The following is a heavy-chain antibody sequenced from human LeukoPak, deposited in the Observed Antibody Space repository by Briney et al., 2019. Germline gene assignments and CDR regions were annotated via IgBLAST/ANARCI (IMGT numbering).Heavy chain of an antibody. V-gene: IGHV4-39*01. Sequence: SETLSLTCTVSGGSISSSYYYWGWIRQPPGKGLEWIASIYFSGSIYYNPSLRSRVTMSLDTSKNQFSLRLGSVTATDTAVYYCARHYGPWGQGTLVTVSS. CDR3: ARHYGP. D-gene: IGHD3-10*01. J-gene: IGHJ4*02. CDR2: IYFSGSI. CDR1: GGSISSSYYY.